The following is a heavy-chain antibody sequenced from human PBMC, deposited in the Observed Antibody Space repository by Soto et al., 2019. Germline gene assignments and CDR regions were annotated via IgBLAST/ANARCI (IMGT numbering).Heavy chain of an antibody. CDR3: ASQRDGYSIDY. D-gene: IGHD4-4*01. CDR2: VYKSGST. V-gene: IGHV4-39*01. CDR1: GGSITNTTYY. J-gene: IGHJ4*02. Sequence: PSETLSLTCSVSGGSITNTTYYWYWIRQPPGKGLEWLGSVYKSGSTYYNPSLKSRVTVSVDTAKNQFSLELDSVTAADTAVYYCASQRDGYSIDYWGQGSLVTVSS.